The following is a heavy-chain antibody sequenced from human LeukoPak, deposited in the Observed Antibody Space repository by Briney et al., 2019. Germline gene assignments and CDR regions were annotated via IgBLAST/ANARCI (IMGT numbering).Heavy chain of an antibody. D-gene: IGHD1-7*01. CDR1: GGSLSSYY. V-gene: IGHV4-59*12. J-gene: IGHJ4*02. CDR2: IYYSGST. Sequence: PSETLSLTCTVSGGSLSSYYWNWIRQPPGKGLEWIGYIYYSGSTNYNPSLKSRVTISIDTSKNQFSLKLSSVTAADTAVYYCARRHAGLELFDYWGQGTLVTVSS. CDR3: ARRHAGLELFDY.